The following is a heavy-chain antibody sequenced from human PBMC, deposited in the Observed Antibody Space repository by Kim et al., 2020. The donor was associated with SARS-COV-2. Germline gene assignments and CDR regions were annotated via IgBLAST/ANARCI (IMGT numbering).Heavy chain of an antibody. CDR2: INHSGST. CDR1: GGSFSGYY. Sequence: SETLSLTCAVYGGSFSGYYWSWIRQPPGKGLEWIGEINHSGSTNYNPSLKSRVTISVDTSKNQFSLKLSSVTAADTAVYYCARGGVQLWKRYYYYYYMDVWGKGTTVTVSS. CDR3: ARGGVQLWKRYYYYYYMDV. D-gene: IGHD5-18*01. V-gene: IGHV4-34*01. J-gene: IGHJ6*03.